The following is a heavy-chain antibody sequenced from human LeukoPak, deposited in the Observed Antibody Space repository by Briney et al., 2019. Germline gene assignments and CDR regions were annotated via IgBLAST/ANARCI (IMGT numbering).Heavy chain of an antibody. V-gene: IGHV3-53*01. CDR2: IYTGGST. CDR1: VFTVSISY. CDR3: ARDANKKNYFDC. D-gene: IGHD2/OR15-2a*01. Sequence: HPGGPLRLSCAASVFTVSISYMNWVRQAPGKGLEGVTVIYTGGSTYYADSVKGRFTISRDNYKNTLYLQMNSLRAEDTAVYYCARDANKKNYFDCWGQGTLVTVSS. J-gene: IGHJ4*02.